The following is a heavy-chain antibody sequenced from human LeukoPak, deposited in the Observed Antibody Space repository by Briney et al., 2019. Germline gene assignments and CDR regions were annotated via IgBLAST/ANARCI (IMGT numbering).Heavy chain of an antibody. V-gene: IGHV3-48*03. Sequence: GGSLRLSCAASGFTFSSYEMNWVRQAPGKGLEWVSYISSSGSTIYYADFVKGRFTISRDNAKNSLYLQMNSLRAEDTAVYHCARDAYSGYDFDYWGQGTLVTVSS. CDR3: ARDAYSGYDFDY. D-gene: IGHD5-12*01. J-gene: IGHJ4*02. CDR1: GFTFSSYE. CDR2: ISSSGSTI.